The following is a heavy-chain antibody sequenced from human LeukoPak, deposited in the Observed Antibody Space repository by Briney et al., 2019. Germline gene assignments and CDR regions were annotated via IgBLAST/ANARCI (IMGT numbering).Heavy chain of an antibody. CDR3: ARDHTPYERFLEWFFDY. CDR2: IIPIFGTA. J-gene: IGHJ4*02. Sequence: SVKVSCKASGGTFSSYAISWVRQAPGQGLEWMGGIIPIFGTANYAQKLQGRVTITADESTITAYMELSSLRSEDTSVYYCARDHTPYERFLEWFFDYWGQGTLVTVSS. V-gene: IGHV1-69*01. D-gene: IGHD3-3*01. CDR1: GGTFSSYA.